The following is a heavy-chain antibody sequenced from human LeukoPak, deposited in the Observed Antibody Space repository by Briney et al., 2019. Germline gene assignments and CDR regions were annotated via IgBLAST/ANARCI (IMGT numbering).Heavy chain of an antibody. Sequence: GGSLRLSCAGSGFTFGSYAINWVRQAPGMRLEWVSSIGGSGQGAGGGDTFYAASVRGRFTISRDNSKSTVYLQMNSLRAEDTAVYYCAKVGRQLLSWRGPLWFDPWGQGTLVTVSS. J-gene: IGHJ5*02. CDR3: AKVGRQLLSWRGPLWFDP. CDR1: GFTFGSYA. D-gene: IGHD2-2*01. CDR2: IGGSGQGAGGGDT. V-gene: IGHV3-23*01.